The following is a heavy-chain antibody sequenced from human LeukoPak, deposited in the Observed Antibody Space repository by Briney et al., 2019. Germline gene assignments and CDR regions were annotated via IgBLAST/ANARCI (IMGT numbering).Heavy chain of an antibody. CDR2: IYPGDSDT. V-gene: IGHV5-51*01. Sequence: GESLKISCKGSGYSFTSYWIGWVRQMPGKGLEWMGIIYPGDSDTRYSPSFQGQVTISADKSISTAYLQWSSLKASDTAMYYCARLEPTARYYDNLTGGYYFDYWGQGTLVTVSS. CDR3: ARLEPTARYYDNLTGGYYFDY. CDR1: GYSFTSYW. J-gene: IGHJ4*02. D-gene: IGHD3-9*01.